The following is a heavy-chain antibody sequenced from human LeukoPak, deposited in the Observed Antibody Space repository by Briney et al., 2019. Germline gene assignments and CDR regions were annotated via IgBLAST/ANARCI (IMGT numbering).Heavy chain of an antibody. CDR2: ISWNSDNI. V-gene: IGHV3-9*01. D-gene: IGHD2-15*01. J-gene: IGHJ6*03. CDR3: ARLSTYYYYYMDV. Sequence: GGSLRLSCAASGFIFDDYAMHWVRQAPGKGLEWVSGISWNSDNIGYADSVKGRFTISRDNAKNSLYLQMNSLRAEDTALYYCARLSTYYYYYMDVWGKGTTVTISS. CDR1: GFIFDDYA.